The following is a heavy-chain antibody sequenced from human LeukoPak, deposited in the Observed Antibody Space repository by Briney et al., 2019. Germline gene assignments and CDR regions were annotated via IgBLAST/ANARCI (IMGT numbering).Heavy chain of an antibody. V-gene: IGHV4-39*07. CDR2: IYYSGST. CDR3: ARLNFRGGEALHFDS. J-gene: IGHJ4*02. Sequence: SETLSLTCTVSGGSISSSSYYWGWIRQPPGKGLEWIGSIYYSGSTYYNPSLKSRVTISVDTSKNQFSLKLGSVTAADTALYFCARLNFRGGEALHFDSWGQGTLVTVSS. D-gene: IGHD3-16*01. CDR1: GGSISSSSYY.